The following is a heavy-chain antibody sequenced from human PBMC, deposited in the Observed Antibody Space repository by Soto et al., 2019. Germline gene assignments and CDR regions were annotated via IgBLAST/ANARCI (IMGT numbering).Heavy chain of an antibody. J-gene: IGHJ5*02. CDR2: MNPNSGNT. CDR3: ARGRSKAARRLSNWFDP. CDR1: GYTFTSYD. Sequence: QVQLVQSGAEVKKPGASVKVSCKASGYTFTSYDINWVRQATGQGLEWMGWMNPNSGNTGYAQKFQGRVTMTRNTSISKAYMELSSLRSEDTAVYYCARGRSKAARRLSNWFDPWGQGTLVTVSS. D-gene: IGHD6-6*01. V-gene: IGHV1-8*01.